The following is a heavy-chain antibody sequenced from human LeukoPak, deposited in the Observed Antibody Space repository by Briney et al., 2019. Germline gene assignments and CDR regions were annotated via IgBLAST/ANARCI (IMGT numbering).Heavy chain of an antibody. Sequence: GGSLRLSCAASGFTFISYSINWVRQVPGKGLEWVSSISSSSSYIYYADSVKGRFTISRDNAKNSLYLQMNSLRAEDTAVYYCARETIAAAGKGFDPWGQGTLVTVSS. CDR2: ISSSSSYI. J-gene: IGHJ5*02. CDR1: GFTFISYS. V-gene: IGHV3-21*01. CDR3: ARETIAAAGKGFDP. D-gene: IGHD6-13*01.